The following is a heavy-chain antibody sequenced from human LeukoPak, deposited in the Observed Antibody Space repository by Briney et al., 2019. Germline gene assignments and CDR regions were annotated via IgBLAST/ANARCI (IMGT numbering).Heavy chain of an antibody. D-gene: IGHD3/OR15-3a*01. CDR2: IYHSGST. V-gene: IGHV4-4*02. CDR3: AREGLVDGAARIYYYYYMDV. Sequence: SETLSLTCAVSGGSISSSNWWSWVRQPPGKGLEWIGEIYHSGSTNYNPSLKSRVTISVDKSKNQFSLKLSSVTAADTAVYYCAREGLVDGAARIYYYYYMDVWGKGTTVTISS. J-gene: IGHJ6*03. CDR1: GGSISSSNW.